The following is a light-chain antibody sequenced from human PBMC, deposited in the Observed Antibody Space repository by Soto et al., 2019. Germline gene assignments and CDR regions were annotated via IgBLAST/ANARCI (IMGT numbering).Light chain of an antibody. CDR3: QQYNDWPPIT. CDR1: QSVSSN. J-gene: IGKJ5*01. CDR2: GAS. V-gene: IGKV3-15*01. Sequence: EIVMPQSPATLSVSPGERATLSCRASQSVSSNFAWYQQKPGQPPRLVIYGASTRAPRVPARFSGSGSGTEFTLTISSLQSEDFAVYYCQQYNDWPPITFGQGTRLEIK.